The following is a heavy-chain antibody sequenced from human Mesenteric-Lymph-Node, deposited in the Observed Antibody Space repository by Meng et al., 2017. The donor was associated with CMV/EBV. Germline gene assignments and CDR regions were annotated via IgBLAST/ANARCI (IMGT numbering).Heavy chain of an antibody. CDR2: IYSGGST. D-gene: IGHD5-18*01. CDR3: AKGGFTYGYGY. J-gene: IGHJ4*02. Sequence: GESLKISCAASGLTVSDYYMNWVRQAPGKGLEWVAVIYSGGSTHHADSVKGRFTISRDNSKNTLYLQMNSLRVGDTAVYYCAKGGFTYGYGYWGQGSLVTVSS. V-gene: IGHV3-53*01. CDR1: GLTVSDYY.